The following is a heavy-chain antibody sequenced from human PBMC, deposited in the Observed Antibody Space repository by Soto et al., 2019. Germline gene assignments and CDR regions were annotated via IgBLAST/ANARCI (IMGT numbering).Heavy chain of an antibody. Sequence: GSLRLSCAASGFAFSNYWMTWVRQAPGKGLEWVADIKEDGSEKNYVDSVKGRFTISRDNAVNSLFLQMSSLRAEDAAVYYCARDCGPVGTPFWHVVFDIWGQGTVVPVS. V-gene: IGHV3-7*01. J-gene: IGHJ3*02. CDR1: GFAFSNYW. CDR2: IKEDGSEK. D-gene: IGHD7-27*01. CDR3: ARDCGPVGTPFWHVVFDI.